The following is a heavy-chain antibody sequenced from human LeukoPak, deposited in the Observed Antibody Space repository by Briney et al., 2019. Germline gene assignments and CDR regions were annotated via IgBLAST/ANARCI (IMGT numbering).Heavy chain of an antibody. CDR3: ARTHYDRLGYFDY. V-gene: IGHV3-48*03. CDR2: ISSSGSTI. Sequence: GGSLRLSCAASGFTFSSYEMNWVRQAPGKGLEWVSYISSSGSTIYYADSVKGRFTISRDNAENSLYLQMNSLRAEDTAVYYCARTHYDRLGYFDYWGQGTLVTVSS. D-gene: IGHD3-3*01. CDR1: GFTFSSYE. J-gene: IGHJ4*02.